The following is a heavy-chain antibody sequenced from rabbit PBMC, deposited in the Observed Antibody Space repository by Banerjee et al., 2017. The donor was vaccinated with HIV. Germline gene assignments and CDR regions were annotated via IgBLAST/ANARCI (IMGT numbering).Heavy chain of an antibody. CDR1: GFSFSSSYW. D-gene: IGHD7-1*01. Sequence: EESGGGLVQPEGSLTLTCTASGFSFSSSYWISWVRQAPGKGLEWIASIYTGSSGNTAYARWAKGRFTISKTSSTTVTLQMTSLTAADTATYFCEREDSAGVGDIKLWGPGTLVTVS. CDR2: IYTGSSGNT. CDR3: EREDSAGVGDIKL. V-gene: IGHV1S45*01. J-gene: IGHJ4*01.